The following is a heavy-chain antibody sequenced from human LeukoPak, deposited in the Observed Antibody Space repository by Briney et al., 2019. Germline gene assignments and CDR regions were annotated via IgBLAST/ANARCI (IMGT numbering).Heavy chain of an antibody. Sequence: GGSLRLSCATSGFNFDRYTIHWVRQAPGKGLEWVSLAGWAGGTTFYSDSVRGRFTISRDSGRKSVYLQMDSLTTDDTAFYFCAKELDTMFFDYWGQGALVTVSS. V-gene: IGHV3-43*01. CDR1: GFNFDRYT. D-gene: IGHD3-10*02. CDR3: AKELDTMFFDY. J-gene: IGHJ4*02. CDR2: AGWAGGTT.